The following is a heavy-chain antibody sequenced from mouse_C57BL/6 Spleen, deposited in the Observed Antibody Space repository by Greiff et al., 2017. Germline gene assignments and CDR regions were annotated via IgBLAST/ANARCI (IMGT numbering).Heavy chain of an antibody. CDR2: ISDGGSYT. Sequence: EVKLVESGGGLVKPGGSLKLSCAASGFTFSSYAMSWVRQTPEKRLEWVATISDGGSYTYYPDNVKGRFTISRDNAKNNLYLQMSHLKSEDTAMYYCARAGYYDYDGFACWGQGTLVTVSA. CDR3: ARAGYYDYDGFAC. J-gene: IGHJ3*01. V-gene: IGHV5-4*03. CDR1: GFTFSSYA. D-gene: IGHD2-4*01.